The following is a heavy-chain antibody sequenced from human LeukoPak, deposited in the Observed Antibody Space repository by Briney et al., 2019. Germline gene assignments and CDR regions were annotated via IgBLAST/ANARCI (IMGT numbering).Heavy chain of an antibody. CDR2: IIPILGIA. D-gene: IGHD2-8*01. J-gene: IGHJ6*04. CDR1: GGTFSSYT. Sequence: ASVKVSCKASGGTFSSYTISWVQQAPGQGLEWMGRIIPILGIANYAQKFQGRVTITADKSTSTAYMELRSLRSDDTAVYYCARSSPDLGVMDVWGKGTTVTVSS. CDR3: ARSSPDLGVMDV. V-gene: IGHV1-69*02.